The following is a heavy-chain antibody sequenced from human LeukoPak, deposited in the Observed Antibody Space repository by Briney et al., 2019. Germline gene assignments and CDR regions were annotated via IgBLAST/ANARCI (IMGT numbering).Heavy chain of an antibody. J-gene: IGHJ4*02. D-gene: IGHD3-22*01. CDR2: ISYDGSNK. Sequence: PGGSLRLSCAASGFTFSSYAMHWVRQAPGKGLEWVAVISYDGSNKYYADSVKGRFTISRDNSKNTLYLQMNSLRAEDTAVYYCARDPYDSSSLDYWGQGTLVTVSS. CDR3: ARDPYDSSSLDY. CDR1: GFTFSSYA. V-gene: IGHV3-30-3*01.